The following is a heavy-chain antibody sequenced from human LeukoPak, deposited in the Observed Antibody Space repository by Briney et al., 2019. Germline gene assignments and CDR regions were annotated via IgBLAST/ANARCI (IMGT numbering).Heavy chain of an antibody. V-gene: IGHV3-53*04. J-gene: IGHJ4*02. CDR1: GFTVSSNY. CDR3: ARVRLGSGWSLFDF. CDR2: IYSGGST. Sequence: PGGSLRLSCAASGFTVSSNYMSWVRQAPGKGLECVSVIYSGGSTYYADSVKGRFTTSRHISQNTLYLQMNSLRAEDTAVYYCARVRLGSGWSLFDFWGQGTLVTVSS. D-gene: IGHD6-19*01.